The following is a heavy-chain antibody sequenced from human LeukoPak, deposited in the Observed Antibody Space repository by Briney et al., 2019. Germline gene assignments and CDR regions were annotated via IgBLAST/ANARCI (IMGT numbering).Heavy chain of an antibody. J-gene: IGHJ4*02. CDR1: GYTLTELS. Sequence: ASVKVSCKVSGYTLTELSMHWVRQAPGKGLEWMGGFDPEDGETIYAQKFQGRVTVTEDTSTDTAYMELSSLRSEDTAVYYCATARRGMIVEGHFDYWGQGTLVTVSS. D-gene: IGHD3-22*01. V-gene: IGHV1-24*01. CDR2: FDPEDGET. CDR3: ATARRGMIVEGHFDY.